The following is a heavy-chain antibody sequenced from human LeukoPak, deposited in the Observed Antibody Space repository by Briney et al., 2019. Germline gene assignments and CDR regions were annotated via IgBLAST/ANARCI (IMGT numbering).Heavy chain of an antibody. CDR2: ISAYNGNT. J-gene: IGHJ5*01. Sequence: ASVKVSCKASGYTFTSYGISWVRQAPGQGLEWMGWISAYNGNTNYAQKLQGRVTMTTDTSTSTAYMELRSLRSDDTAVYYCAGSTRFGGPQNWFGPWGQGNLVNGSS. CDR3: AGSTRFGGPQNWFGP. V-gene: IGHV1-18*04. D-gene: IGHD3-10*01. CDR1: GYTFTSYG.